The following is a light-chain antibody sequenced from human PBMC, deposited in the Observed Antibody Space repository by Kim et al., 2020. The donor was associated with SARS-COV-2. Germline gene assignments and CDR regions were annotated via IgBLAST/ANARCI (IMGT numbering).Light chain of an antibody. CDR2: QDT. V-gene: IGLV3-1*01. CDR3: QAWDSTTVV. CDR1: NLSEKV. J-gene: IGLJ2*01. Sequence: SVYPVQTASISCSGDNLSEKVACWYQHKPGQSPGLVISQDTRRPSGIPERFSGSNSGNTATLTISGTQAMDEADYYCQAWDSTTVVFGGGTQLTVL.